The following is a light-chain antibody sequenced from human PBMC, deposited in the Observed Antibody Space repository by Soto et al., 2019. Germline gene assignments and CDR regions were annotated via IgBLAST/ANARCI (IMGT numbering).Light chain of an antibody. CDR3: QQYDGPPLT. V-gene: IGKV1-33*01. J-gene: IGKJ4*01. CDR2: DAS. CDR1: RDIAHY. Sequence: DIQLTQSPSSLSASVGDRITITCQASRDIAHYLSWYQQKPGKAPQLLVYDASKLQTGVPSRFSGSASGTDFTFAISSLQPEDIATYFCQQYDGPPLTFGGGTKVEIK.